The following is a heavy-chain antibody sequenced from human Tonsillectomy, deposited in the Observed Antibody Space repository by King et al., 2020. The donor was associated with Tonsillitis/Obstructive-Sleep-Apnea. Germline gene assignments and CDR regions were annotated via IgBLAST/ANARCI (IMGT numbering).Heavy chain of an antibody. J-gene: IGHJ4*02. CDR1: GFTFSSYS. V-gene: IGHV3-21*01. Sequence: VQLVESGGGLVKPGGSLRLSCAASGFTFSSYSMNWVRQAPGKGLEGVSSISSSSSYIYYADSVKGRFTNSRDKAKNSRYLQMNSLRAEETAVYYCARDSNTRYCSSTSCRPFDYWGQGTLVTVSS. D-gene: IGHD2-2*01. CDR2: ISSSSSYI. CDR3: ARDSNTRYCSSTSCRPFDY.